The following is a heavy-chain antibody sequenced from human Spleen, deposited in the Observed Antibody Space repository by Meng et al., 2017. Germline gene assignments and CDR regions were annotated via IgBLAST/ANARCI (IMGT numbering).Heavy chain of an antibody. J-gene: IGHJ4*02. CDR1: GYSISSGYY. CDR3: ARSSDLLRENFDY. D-gene: IGHD3-3*01. Sequence: SETLSLTCTVSGYSISSGYYWGWIRQPPGKGLEWIGSIYHSGSTYYNPSLKSRVTISVDTSKNQFSLKLSSVTAADTAVYYCARSSDLLRENFDYWGQGTLVTVSS. V-gene: IGHV4-38-2*02. CDR2: IYHSGST.